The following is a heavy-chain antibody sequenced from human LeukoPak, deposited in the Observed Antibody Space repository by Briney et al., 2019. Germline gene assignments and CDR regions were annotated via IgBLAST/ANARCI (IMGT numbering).Heavy chain of an antibody. Sequence: SQTLSLTCAISGDSVSSNSAAWNWIRQSPSRGLEWLGRTYYRSKWYNDYAVSVHSRITINPDTSKNEFSLQLNSVTPEDTAVYYCARSIGVAPTLAHLDYWGQGTLVTVSS. V-gene: IGHV6-1*01. J-gene: IGHJ4*02. CDR2: TYYRSKWYN. CDR1: GDSVSSNSAA. CDR3: ARSIGVAPTLAHLDY. D-gene: IGHD6-19*01.